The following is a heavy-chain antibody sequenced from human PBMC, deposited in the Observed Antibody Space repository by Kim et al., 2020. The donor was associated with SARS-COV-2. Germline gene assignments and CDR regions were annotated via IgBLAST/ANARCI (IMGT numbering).Heavy chain of an antibody. CDR3: ARGEYYYDS. Sequence: SETLSLTCAVSGASVTSGGSSWSWIRQPPGKGLEWIGYIYLNGNTYSNPSLKSRVSISVDRSKNQFSLNLTSVTAADTAAHYCARGEYYYDSWSPGTLVPVPS. CDR1: GASVTSGGSS. D-gene: IGHD3-10*01. CDR2: IYLNGNT. J-gene: IGHJ5*01. V-gene: IGHV4-30-2*01.